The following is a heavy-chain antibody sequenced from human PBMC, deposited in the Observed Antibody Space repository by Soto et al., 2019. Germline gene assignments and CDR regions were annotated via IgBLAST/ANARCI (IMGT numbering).Heavy chain of an antibody. CDR2: FDPENGET. V-gene: IGHV1-24*01. CDR3: AQVSMGFAMDV. CDR1: GYTFTEFP. D-gene: IGHD3-10*01. J-gene: IGHJ6*02. Sequence: QVQLVQSGAEVKKPGTSVKVSCKVSGYTFTEFPMHWVRQAPGKGLEWMGGFDPENGETISAQKFRGRVIMTEDTSTDTAYMELSSLISEDTAVYYCAQVSMGFAMDVWGQGTTVTVSS.